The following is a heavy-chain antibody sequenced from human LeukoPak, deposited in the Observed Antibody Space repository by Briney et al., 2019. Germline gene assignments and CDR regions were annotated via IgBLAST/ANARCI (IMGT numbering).Heavy chain of an antibody. V-gene: IGHV5-51*01. Sequence: GESLKISCKGSGYSFTSYWIGWVRQMPGKGLEWVGIIYPGDSDTRYSPSFQGQVTISADKSINTAYLQWSSLKASDTAMYYCARHGSIASHAFDIWGQGTMVTVSS. D-gene: IGHD6-6*01. CDR2: IYPGDSDT. CDR1: GYSFTSYW. CDR3: ARHGSIASHAFDI. J-gene: IGHJ3*02.